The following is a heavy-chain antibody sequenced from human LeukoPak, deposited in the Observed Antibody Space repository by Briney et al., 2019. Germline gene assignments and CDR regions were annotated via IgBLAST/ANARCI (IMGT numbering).Heavy chain of an antibody. V-gene: IGHV4-34*01. Sequence: SETLSLTCAVYGGSFSGYYWSWIRQPPGKGLEWIGEINHSGSTNYNPSLKSRVTISVDTSKNQFSLKLSSVTAADTAVYYCARTMHSSGWYPGFDYWGQGTLVTVSS. J-gene: IGHJ4*02. D-gene: IGHD6-19*01. CDR2: INHSGST. CDR1: GGSFSGYY. CDR3: ARTMHSSGWYPGFDY.